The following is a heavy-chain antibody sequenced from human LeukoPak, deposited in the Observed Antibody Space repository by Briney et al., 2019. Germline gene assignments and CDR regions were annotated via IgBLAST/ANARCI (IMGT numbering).Heavy chain of an antibody. CDR3: ARHPGDFDY. CDR2: IYYTGST. V-gene: IGHV4-39*01. Sequence: SETLSLTCTVSGGSISSSSYYWAWVRQPPGKGLEWVGSIYYTGSTYYNPSLQSRVTISADMSKNQFSLKLTSVTAADTAIYYCARHPGDFDYWGQGTLVTVSS. CDR1: GGSISSSSYY. J-gene: IGHJ4*02.